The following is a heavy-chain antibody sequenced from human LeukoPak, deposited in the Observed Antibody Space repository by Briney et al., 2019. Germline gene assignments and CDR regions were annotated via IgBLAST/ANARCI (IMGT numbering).Heavy chain of an antibody. J-gene: IGHJ4*02. Sequence: PGGSLRLSCAASGFTFSDYSMNWVRQAPGKGLEWVSAISGSGGSTYYADSVKGRFTISRDNSKNTLYLQMNSLRAEDTAVYYCAKDGIAVVIFDYWGQGTLVTVSS. D-gene: IGHD6-19*01. CDR2: ISGSGGST. V-gene: IGHV3-23*01. CDR1: GFTFSDYS. CDR3: AKDGIAVVIFDY.